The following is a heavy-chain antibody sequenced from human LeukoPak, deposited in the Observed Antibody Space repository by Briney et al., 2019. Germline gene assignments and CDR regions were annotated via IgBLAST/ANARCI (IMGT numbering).Heavy chain of an antibody. CDR2: IYTSGST. CDR3: ARDLGETPFYYYMDV. CDR1: GGSISNYY. J-gene: IGHJ6*03. V-gene: IGHV4-4*07. D-gene: IGHD3-16*01. Sequence: SETLSLTCTVSGGSISNYYWSWIRQPAGKGLEWIGRIYTSGSTNYNPSLKSRVTMSVDTSKNQFSLKLSSVTAADTAVYYCARDLGETPFYYYMDVWGKGTTVTISS.